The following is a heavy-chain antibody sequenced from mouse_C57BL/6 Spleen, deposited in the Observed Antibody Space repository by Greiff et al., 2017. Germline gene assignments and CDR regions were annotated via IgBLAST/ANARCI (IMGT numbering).Heavy chain of an antibody. J-gene: IGHJ4*01. CDR1: GYAFTNYL. CDR2: INPGSGGT. CDR3: ARSEDGYSYYYAMDY. D-gene: IGHD2-3*01. V-gene: IGHV1-54*01. Sequence: VQLQQSGAELVRPGTSVKVSCKASGYAFTNYLIEWVKQRPGQGLEWIGVINPGSGGTNYNEKFKGKATLTADKSSSTAYMQLSSLTSEDSAVYFWARSEDGYSYYYAMDYWGQGTSVTVSS.